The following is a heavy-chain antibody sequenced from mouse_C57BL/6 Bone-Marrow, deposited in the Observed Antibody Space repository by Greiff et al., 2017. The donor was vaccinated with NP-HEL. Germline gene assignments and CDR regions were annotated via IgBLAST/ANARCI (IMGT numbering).Heavy chain of an antibody. Sequence: QVQLQQPGAELVKPGASVKLSCKASGSPFTSSWMHWVKQRPGRGLEWMGMIHPHSGGNKYNEKFKSKATLTVDKSSSTAYMQLSSLTSEDSAVYYCAREGNYYDYGYIDYWGQGTSVTVSA. V-gene: IGHV1-72*01. CDR3: AREGNYYDYGYIDY. CDR1: GSPFTSSW. CDR2: IHPHSGGN. J-gene: IGHJ4*01. D-gene: IGHD2-4*01.